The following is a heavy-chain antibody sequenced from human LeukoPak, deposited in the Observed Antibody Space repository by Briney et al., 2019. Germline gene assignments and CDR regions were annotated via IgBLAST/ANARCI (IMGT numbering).Heavy chain of an antibody. J-gene: IGHJ5*02. Sequence: SETLSLTCAVSAGSISSSNWWSWVRQPPGKGLEWIGEIYHSGSTNYNPSLKSRVTISVDKSKNQFSLKLSSVTAADTAVYYCARGGRLWFGELFPNWFDPWGQGTLVTVSS. CDR1: AGSISSSNW. CDR3: ARGGRLWFGELFPNWFDP. D-gene: IGHD3-10*01. CDR2: IYHSGST. V-gene: IGHV4-4*02.